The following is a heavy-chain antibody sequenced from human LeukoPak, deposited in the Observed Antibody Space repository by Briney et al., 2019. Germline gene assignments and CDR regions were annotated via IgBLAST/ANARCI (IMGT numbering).Heavy chain of an antibody. J-gene: IGHJ6*04. CDR3: AELGITMIGGV. V-gene: IGHV3-30*02. CDR1: GFSFITYG. CDR2: IRHDGSSK. D-gene: IGHD3-10*02. Sequence: QAGRSLTLSCVAAGFSFITYGMHWVRQAPGEGLEWVAFIRHDGSSKYYADSVKVPFTISRDIPNNTLYLQMNSLRAEDTAVYYCAELGITMIGGVWGKGTTVTMSS.